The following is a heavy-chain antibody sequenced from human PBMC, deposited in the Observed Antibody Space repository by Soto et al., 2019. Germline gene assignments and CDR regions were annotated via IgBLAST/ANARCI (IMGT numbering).Heavy chain of an antibody. CDR3: ARGHSITIFGSYYYGMDV. V-gene: IGHV3-53*01. CDR2: IYSGGST. CDR1: VFTVISNY. J-gene: IGHJ6*02. Sequence: GWPLRLSCASSVFTVISNYMSWVRQAPGKGLEWVSVIYSGGSTYYADSVKGRFTISRDNSKNTLYLQMNSLRAEDTAVYYCARGHSITIFGSYYYGMDVWGQGTTVTVSS. D-gene: IGHD3-3*01.